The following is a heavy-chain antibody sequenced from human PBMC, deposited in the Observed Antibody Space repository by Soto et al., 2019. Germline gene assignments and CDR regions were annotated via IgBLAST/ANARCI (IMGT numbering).Heavy chain of an antibody. J-gene: IGHJ5*02. CDR1: GGSISSGGYY. Sequence: QVQLQESGPGLVKPSQTLSLTCTVSGGSISSGGYYWSWIRQHPGKGLEWIGYIYYSGSTYYIPSLKSPVTISIDTSKHQFSLKLTSVTAADTAVNYCSRSVFAWGQGTLVTVSS. D-gene: IGHD3-10*02. CDR2: IYYSGST. CDR3: SRSVFA. V-gene: IGHV4-31*01.